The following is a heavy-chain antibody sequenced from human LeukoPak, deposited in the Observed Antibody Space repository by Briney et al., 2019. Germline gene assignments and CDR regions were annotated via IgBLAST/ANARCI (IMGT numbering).Heavy chain of an antibody. CDR3: AKDMGGDIVVVPAAPFDY. CDR2: INPNSGGT. Sequence: ASVKVSCKASGYTFTGYYMHWVRQAPGQGLEWMGWINPNSGGTNYAQKFQGRVTMTRDTSISTAYMELSRLRSDDTAVYYCAKDMGGDIVVVPAAPFDYWGQGTLVTVSS. J-gene: IGHJ4*02. CDR1: GYTFTGYY. D-gene: IGHD2-2*01. V-gene: IGHV1-2*02.